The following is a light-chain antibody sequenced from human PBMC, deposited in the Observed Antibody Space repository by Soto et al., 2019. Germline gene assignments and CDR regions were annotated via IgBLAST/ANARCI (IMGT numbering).Light chain of an antibody. CDR1: QSVHTF. V-gene: IGKV3-11*01. CDR2: GAS. J-gene: IGKJ5*01. CDR3: QQRSTWPIT. Sequence: ESVWTHSADTLSLSGGEGASLSCGASQSVHTFLAWYQQKPGQAPRLLIYGASTRATGVPARFSGSGSGTDFTLPISSLEPEDFAVYYCQQRSTWPITFGQGTRLEIK.